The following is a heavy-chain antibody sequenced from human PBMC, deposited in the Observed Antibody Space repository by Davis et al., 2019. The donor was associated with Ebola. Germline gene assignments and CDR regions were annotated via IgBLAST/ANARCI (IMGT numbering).Heavy chain of an antibody. V-gene: IGHV4-34*01. J-gene: IGHJ4*02. Sequence: MPSETLSLTCAVYGGSFSGYYWSWIRQPPGKGLEWIGEINHSVSTNYNPSLKSRVTISVDTSKNQFSLKLSSVTAADTAVYYCARARTNPWEKPLEYWGQGTLVTVSS. CDR2: INHSVST. CDR1: GGSFSGYY. D-gene: IGHD1-14*01. CDR3: ARARTNPWEKPLEY.